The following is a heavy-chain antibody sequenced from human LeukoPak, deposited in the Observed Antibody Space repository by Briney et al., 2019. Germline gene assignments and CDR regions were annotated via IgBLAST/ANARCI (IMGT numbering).Heavy chain of an antibody. V-gene: IGHV1-18*01. D-gene: IGHD4-23*01. J-gene: IGHJ5*02. CDR2: ISAYNGNT. CDR3: ARDNSVEDIAWWFDP. CDR1: GYTFTSYG. Sequence: ASVKVSCKASGYTFTSYGISWVRQAPGQGLEWMGWISAYNGNTNYAQKLQGRVTMTTDTSTSTAYMELRSLRSEDTAVYYCARDNSVEDIAWWFDPWGQGTLVTVSP.